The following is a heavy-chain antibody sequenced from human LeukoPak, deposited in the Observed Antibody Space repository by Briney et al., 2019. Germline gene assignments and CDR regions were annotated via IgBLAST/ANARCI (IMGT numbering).Heavy chain of an antibody. Sequence: PSETLSLICTVSGGSTTNSYWSWIRHSAGTGMEWIGRIHATGSTSYNPSLTSRVSMSLDMPTNQFSLTLSAVTVADTATYYCARIFDRDVWGQGTLVTVSP. CDR2: IHATGST. CDR1: GGSTTNSY. V-gene: IGHV4-4*07. J-gene: IGHJ3*01. D-gene: IGHD3-9*01. CDR3: ARIFDRDV.